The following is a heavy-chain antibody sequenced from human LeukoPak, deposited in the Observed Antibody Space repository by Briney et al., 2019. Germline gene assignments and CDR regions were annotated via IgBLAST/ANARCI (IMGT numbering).Heavy chain of an antibody. CDR2: IYYSGST. CDR1: GGSISSSSYY. CDR3: ARPLYDSSGYYGN. D-gene: IGHD3-22*01. Sequence: SSETLSLTCTVSGGSISSSSYYWGWIRQPPGKGLEWIGSIYYSGSTYYNPSLKSRVTISVYTSKNQFSLKLSSVTAADTAVYYCARPLYDSSGYYGNWGQGTLVTVSS. J-gene: IGHJ4*02. V-gene: IGHV4-39*01.